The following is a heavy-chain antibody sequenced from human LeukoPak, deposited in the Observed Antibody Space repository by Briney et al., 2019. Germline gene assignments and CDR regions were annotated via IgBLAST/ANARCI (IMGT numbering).Heavy chain of an antibody. J-gene: IGHJ5*02. CDR3: AKDSFYYYDSSGSYNWFDP. Sequence: PGGSQRLSCAASGFTFSSYAMSWVRQAPGKGLGWVSASSGSGGSTYYADSVKGRFTISRDNSKNTLYLQMNSLRAEDTAVYYCAKDSFYYYDSSGSYNWFDPWGQGTLVTVSS. CDR2: SSGSGGST. D-gene: IGHD3-22*01. CDR1: GFTFSSYA. V-gene: IGHV3-23*01.